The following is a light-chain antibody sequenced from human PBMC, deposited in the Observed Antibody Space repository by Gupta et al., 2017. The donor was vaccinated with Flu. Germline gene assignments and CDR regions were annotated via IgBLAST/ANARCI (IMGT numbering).Light chain of an antibody. CDR1: QSVRSN. J-gene: IGKJ1*01. V-gene: IGKV3-15*01. Sequence: ERTTLSCTASQSVRSNLAWYQQKPAQAPRPLIYGASTRATGIPARFSGSGSGTEFTLTISSLQSEDFAVYYCQQYNNWLTWTFGQGTKVESK. CDR3: QQYNNWLTWT. CDR2: GAS.